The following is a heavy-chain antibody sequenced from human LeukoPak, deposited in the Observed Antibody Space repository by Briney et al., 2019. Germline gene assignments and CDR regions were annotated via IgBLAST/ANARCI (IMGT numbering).Heavy chain of an antibody. CDR1: GFTFSVYA. Sequence: GGSLRLSCDASGFTFSVYAMSWVRQGTGKGLEWVSSITSSGEATYYADSVRGRFTISRDSSRYTLYLQMNSLTAEGTAVYYCAKDRPNYYQSNGHYYRRDGDSWGQGTLVTVSS. V-gene: IGHV3-23*01. CDR3: AKDRPNYYQSNGHYYRRDGDS. J-gene: IGHJ5*01. CDR2: ITSSGEAT. D-gene: IGHD3-22*01.